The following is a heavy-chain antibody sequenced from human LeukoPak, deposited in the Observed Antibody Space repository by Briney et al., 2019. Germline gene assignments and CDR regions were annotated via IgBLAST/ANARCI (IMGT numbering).Heavy chain of an antibody. CDR3: ARDREQHYDFWSGHRPGYYGMDV. V-gene: IGHV1-18*01. CDR2: ISAYNGNT. D-gene: IGHD3-3*01. CDR1: GYTFTSYG. J-gene: IGHJ6*02. Sequence: ASVTVSCTASGYTFTSYGISWVRQAPGQGLEWMGWISAYNGNTNYAQKLQGRVTMTTDTSTSTAYMELRSLRSDDTAVYYCARDREQHYDFWSGHRPGYYGMDVWGQGTTVTVSS.